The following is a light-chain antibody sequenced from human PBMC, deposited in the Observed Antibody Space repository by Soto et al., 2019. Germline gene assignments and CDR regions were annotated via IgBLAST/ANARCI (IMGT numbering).Light chain of an antibody. V-gene: IGKV1-5*03. CDR1: QSISSW. J-gene: IGKJ5*01. Sequence: DIQMTQSPSTLSASVGDRVTITCRASQSISSWLAWYQQNPGKAPKLLIYKASSLESGVPSRFSGSGSGTEFTLTSSSLQPYDFASYYCQQYNSYTITFGQGTRLEIK. CDR3: QQYNSYTIT. CDR2: KAS.